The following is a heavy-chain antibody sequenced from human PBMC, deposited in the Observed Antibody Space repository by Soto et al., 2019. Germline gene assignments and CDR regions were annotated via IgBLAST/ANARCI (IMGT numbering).Heavy chain of an antibody. Sequence: EVKLLQSGGGLVQPGGSLRLSCAASGFTFSTYAMTWVRQAPGRGLEWVSTILHDETPFYTDSVKGRFTISRDNVRGTLYLQMNGLRVEHAAXYFCXTTTAGDYWGQGTLVTVSS. CDR1: GFTFSTYA. CDR2: ILHDETP. CDR3: XTTTAGDY. D-gene: IGHD6-13*01. J-gene: IGHJ4*02. V-gene: IGHV3-23*01.